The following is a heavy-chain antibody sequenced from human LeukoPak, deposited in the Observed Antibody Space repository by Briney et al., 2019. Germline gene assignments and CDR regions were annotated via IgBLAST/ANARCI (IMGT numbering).Heavy chain of an antibody. V-gene: IGHV3-21*01. CDR2: ITGSSDYI. D-gene: IGHD3-10*01. CDR3: AKFKGHYGDSEYYFDS. CDR1: GFTFSRYS. J-gene: IGHJ4*02. Sequence: GGSLRLSCAASGFTFSRYSVNWVRQAPGKGLEWVSCITGSSDYIFYADSVRGRFTISRDNAKNSLFLQMNSLRAEGTAVYYCAKFKGHYGDSEYYFDSWGQGTLVTVSS.